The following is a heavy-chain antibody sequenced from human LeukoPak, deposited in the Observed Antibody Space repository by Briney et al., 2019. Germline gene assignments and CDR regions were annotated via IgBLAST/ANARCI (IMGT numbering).Heavy chain of an antibody. CDR1: GGSISSGDYY. D-gene: IGHD2-2*02. J-gene: IGHJ6*02. V-gene: IGHV4-30-4*01. CDR2: IYYSGST. CDR3: ARGGYCSSTSCYIGYYYYGMDV. Sequence: PSETLSLTCTVSGGSISSGDYYWSWIRQPPGKGLEWIGYIYYSGSTYYNPSLKSRVTISVDTSKNQFSLKLSSVTAADTAVYYCARGGYCSSTSCYIGYYYYGMDVWGQGTTVTVSS.